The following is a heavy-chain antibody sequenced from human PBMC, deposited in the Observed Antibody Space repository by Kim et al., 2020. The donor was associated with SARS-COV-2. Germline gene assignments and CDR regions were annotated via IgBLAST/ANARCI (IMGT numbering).Heavy chain of an antibody. V-gene: IGHV1-69*13. J-gene: IGHJ6*02. CDR1: GGTFSSYA. Sequence: SVKVSCKASGGTFSSYAISWVRQAPGQGLEWMGGIIPIFGTANYAQKFQGRVTITADESTSTAYMELSSLRSEDTAVYYCAREGFGELFSPHYYYYGMDVWGQGTTVTVSS. D-gene: IGHD3-10*01. CDR3: AREGFGELFSPHYYYYGMDV. CDR2: IIPIFGTA.